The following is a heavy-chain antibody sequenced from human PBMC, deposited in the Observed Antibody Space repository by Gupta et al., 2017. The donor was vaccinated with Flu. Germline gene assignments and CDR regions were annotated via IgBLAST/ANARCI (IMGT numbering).Heavy chain of an antibody. CDR3: ARLRYGGDLIFDA. J-gene: IGHJ4*02. V-gene: IGHV4-59*08. CDR1: GGSINSYY. D-gene: IGHD2-21*01. CDR2: IYYTGTT. Sequence: VQLQESGPGLVRPSETLSLTCFVFGGSINSYYWTWIRQFPGKGLEWMGYIYYTGTTNYNPSLKSRLIVSVDTSKNQFSLKLSSLTAADSAVYYCARLRYGGDLIFDAGGQGALVTVSS.